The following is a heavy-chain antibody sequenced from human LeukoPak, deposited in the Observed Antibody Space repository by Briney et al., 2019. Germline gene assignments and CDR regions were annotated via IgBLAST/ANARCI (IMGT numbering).Heavy chain of an antibody. J-gene: IGHJ4*02. CDR3: ARVGGDTAMAIDY. V-gene: IGHV3-74*01. Sequence: GGSLRLSCAASGFTFSSYWMHWVRHAPGKGLVWVSRIDSDGSSTSYADSVKGRFTISRDNAKNTLYLQMNSLRAEDTAVYYCARVGGDTAMAIDYWGQGTLVTVSS. CDR1: GFTFSSYW. CDR2: IDSDGSST. D-gene: IGHD5-18*01.